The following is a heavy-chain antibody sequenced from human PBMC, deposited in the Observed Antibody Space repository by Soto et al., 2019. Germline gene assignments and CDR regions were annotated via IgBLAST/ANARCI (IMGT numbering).Heavy chain of an antibody. CDR3: ARDASGGYRPGENWFDP. D-gene: IGHD1-26*01. CDR2: IIPIFGTA. J-gene: IGHJ5*02. Sequence: GASVKVSCKASGGTFSSYAISWVRQAPGQGLEWMGGIIPIFGTANYAQKFQGRGTITADESTSTAYMELSSLRSEDTAVYYCARDASGGYRPGENWFDPWGQGTLVTVSS. V-gene: IGHV1-69*13. CDR1: GGTFSSYA.